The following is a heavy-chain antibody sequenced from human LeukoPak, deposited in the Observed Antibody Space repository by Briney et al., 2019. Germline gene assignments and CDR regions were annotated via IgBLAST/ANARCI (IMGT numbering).Heavy chain of an antibody. D-gene: IGHD6-19*01. V-gene: IGHV1-3*01. CDR3: ARVAYSSGWYFFDY. Sequence: ASVKVSCKASGGTFSSYVISWVRQAPGQGLEWMGWINAGNGNTKYSQKFQGRVTITRDTSASTAYMELSSLRSEDTAVYYCARVAYSSGWYFFDYWGQGTLVTVSS. CDR1: GGTFSSYV. CDR2: INAGNGNT. J-gene: IGHJ4*02.